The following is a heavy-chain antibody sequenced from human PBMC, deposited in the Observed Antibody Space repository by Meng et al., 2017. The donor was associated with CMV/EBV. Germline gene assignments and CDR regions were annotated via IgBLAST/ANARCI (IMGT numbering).Heavy chain of an antibody. V-gene: IGHV3-33*06. CDR3: AKDSSSPPGAFDY. J-gene: IGHJ4*02. CDR2: IWYDGSNK. CDR1: GFTFRSYG. Sequence: GESLKISCAASGFTFRSYGMHWVRQAPGKGLEWVAVIWYDGSNKYYADSVKGRFTISRDNSKNTLYLQMNSLRAEDTAVYYCAKDSSSPPGAFDYWGQGTLVTVSS. D-gene: IGHD6-6*01.